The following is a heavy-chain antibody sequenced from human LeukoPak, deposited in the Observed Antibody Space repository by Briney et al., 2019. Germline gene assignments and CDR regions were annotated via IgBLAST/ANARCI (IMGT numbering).Heavy chain of an antibody. V-gene: IGHV3-74*01. CDR3: ARAEYGGIDY. J-gene: IGHJ4*02. CDR2: NNGDGSTT. D-gene: IGHD3-16*01. Sequence: GGSLRLSCVASGFSLSGYWMYWVRQAPGKGLMYISRNNGDGSTTNYADVVKGRFTMSRDNVKNTLYLQMNSLRAEDTAVYYCARAEYGGIDYWGQGTLVTVSS. CDR1: GFSLSGYW.